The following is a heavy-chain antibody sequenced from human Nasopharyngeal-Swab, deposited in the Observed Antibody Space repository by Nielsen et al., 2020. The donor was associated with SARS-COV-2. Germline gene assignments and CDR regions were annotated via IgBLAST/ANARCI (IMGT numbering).Heavy chain of an antibody. CDR1: GYTFITYG. CDR2: ISPYNYNT. J-gene: IGHJ4*02. D-gene: IGHD3-3*01. CDR3: ARDLPRITIFGVVDY. V-gene: IGHV1-18*01. Sequence: ASVKVSCKASGYTFITYGINWVRQAPGQGPEWMGWISPYNYNTNYAQKLQGRVTMTTDTSTSTAYMELRSLRSDDTAVYYCARDLPRITIFGVVDYWGQGTLVTVSS.